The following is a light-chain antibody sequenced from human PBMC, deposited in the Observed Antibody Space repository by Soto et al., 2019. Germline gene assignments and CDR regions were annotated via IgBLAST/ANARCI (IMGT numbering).Light chain of an antibody. V-gene: IGKV1-6*01. J-gene: IGKJ1*01. CDR1: RDVGSD. CDR3: LQDYGDSWT. CDR2: GAS. Sequence: TQMSQSPLSLSASVGEKIIITCRASRDVGSDVSWYQQKPGQAPKLVIYGASNSYTGVPSRFSGRRSGTEFTLTISSVQPEDFASYYCLQDYGDSWTFGQGTKVDIK.